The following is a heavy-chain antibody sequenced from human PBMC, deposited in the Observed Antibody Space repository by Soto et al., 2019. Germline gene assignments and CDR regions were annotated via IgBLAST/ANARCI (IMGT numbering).Heavy chain of an antibody. CDR1: GGSFSDYY. J-gene: IGHJ5*02. CDR2: IDHTGST. Sequence: QVQLQEWGAGLLKPSETLSLTCGVDGGSFSDYYWNWIRQPPGKGLEWIGEIDHTGSTKYNPSLRSRVPISVDTSKSQFSLKLSSVTAGDTAVYYCARSDDFWSELGGRQGILCASWGQGTLVSVSS. CDR3: ARSDDFWSELGGRQGILCAS. V-gene: IGHV4-34*01. D-gene: IGHD3-3*01.